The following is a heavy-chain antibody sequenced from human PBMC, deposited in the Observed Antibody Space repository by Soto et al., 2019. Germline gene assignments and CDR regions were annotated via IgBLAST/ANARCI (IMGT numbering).Heavy chain of an antibody. J-gene: IGHJ5*02. CDR1: GFTISDLG. Sequence: PVVPLRLSWAAAGFTISDLGMSCVRQAQGKGLEWVSGISGSGGARYYAESVKGRFTVSRDNAKNTMHLQMTSLRVEDTAVYYCAKQPYSNGWYWFDPWGQGTLVTVSS. CDR3: AKQPYSNGWYWFDP. D-gene: IGHD6-19*01. V-gene: IGHV3-23*01. CDR2: ISGSGGAR.